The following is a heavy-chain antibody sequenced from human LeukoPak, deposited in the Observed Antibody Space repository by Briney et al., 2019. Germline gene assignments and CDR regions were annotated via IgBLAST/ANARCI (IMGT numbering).Heavy chain of an antibody. D-gene: IGHD2-2*01. Sequence: GGSLRLSCAASGFTFTKYWMTWVRQAPGKGLEWVANIKQDGSEKFYVDSVKGRFTVSRDNAKNSLDLQINSLGAEDTAVYYCARGLDCRSTSCYLDNWGQGTLVTVSS. CDR3: ARGLDCRSTSCYLDN. CDR1: GFTFTKYW. V-gene: IGHV3-7*01. CDR2: IKQDGSEK. J-gene: IGHJ4*02.